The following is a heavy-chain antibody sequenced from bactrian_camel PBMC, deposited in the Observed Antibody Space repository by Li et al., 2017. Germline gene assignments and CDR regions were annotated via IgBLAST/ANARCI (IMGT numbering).Heavy chain of an antibody. CDR3: GTGVYCAHELSPDEYDV. V-gene: IGHV3S53*01. CDR2: ITSDGST. Sequence: HVQLVESGGGSVQAGGSLKLSCAASGSGYHSSRCEMGWHRQVLGKERELVAKITSDGSTEYADSVKGRFAISRDAAKTTLHLQMNDLKFEDTAMYYCGTGVYCAHELSPDEYDVWGPGTQVTVS. D-gene: IGHD3*01. J-gene: IGHJ4*01. CDR1: GSGYHSSRCE.